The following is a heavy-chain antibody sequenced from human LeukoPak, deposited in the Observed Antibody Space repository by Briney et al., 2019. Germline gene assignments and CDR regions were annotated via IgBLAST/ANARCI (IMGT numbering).Heavy chain of an antibody. CDR2: INHSGST. J-gene: IGHJ3*02. CDR1: GGSFSGYY. V-gene: IGHV4-34*01. CDR3: ARVMGRYDRGAFDI. Sequence: NPSETLSLTCAVYGGSFSGYYWSWIRQPPGKGLEWIREINHSGSTNYNPSLKSRVTISVDTSKNQFSLKLSSVTAADTAVYYCARVMGRYDRGAFDIWGQGTMVTVSS. D-gene: IGHD3-22*01.